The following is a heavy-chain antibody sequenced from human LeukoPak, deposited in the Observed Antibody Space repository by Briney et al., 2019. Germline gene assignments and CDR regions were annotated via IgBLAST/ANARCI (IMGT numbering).Heavy chain of an antibody. CDR1: GYTFTSYY. Sequence: ASVKVSCKASGYTFTSYYIHWVRQAPGQGLEWMGIINPSGGSTSYAQKFQGRVTMTRDTSTSTVYMELSSLRSEDTAVYYCAGTEGLSDYGDYYFDYWGQGTLVTVSS. CDR3: AGTEGLSDYGDYYFDY. CDR2: INPSGGST. V-gene: IGHV1-46*01. D-gene: IGHD4-17*01. J-gene: IGHJ4*02.